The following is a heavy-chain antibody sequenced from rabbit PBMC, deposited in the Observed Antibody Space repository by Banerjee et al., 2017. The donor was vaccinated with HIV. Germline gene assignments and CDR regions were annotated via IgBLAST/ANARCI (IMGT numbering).Heavy chain of an antibody. Sequence: QEQLEESGGDLVKPEGSLTLTCTASGFTLSSSHWICWVRQAPGKGLEWIACIYTGNSGNNNYASGAKGKFTISKTTSTTVALQKTSRTAAAAAAYYCSGQNIGRGGDLWGPGTLVTVS. V-gene: IGHV1S45*01. CDR3: SGQNIGRGGDL. D-gene: IGHD4-1*01. J-gene: IGHJ4*01. CDR2: IYTGNSGNN. CDR1: GFTLSSSHW.